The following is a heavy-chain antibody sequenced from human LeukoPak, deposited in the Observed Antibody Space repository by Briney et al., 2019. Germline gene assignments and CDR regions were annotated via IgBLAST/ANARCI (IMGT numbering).Heavy chain of an antibody. J-gene: IGHJ4*02. CDR2: LYYNGDT. CDR3: ARLVVTGTGRGYGDV. V-gene: IGHV4-39*01. D-gene: IGHD1-14*01. Sequence: SETLSLTCTVSDDSMSSSLYYLSWFRQPPGNGLELIGTLYYNGDTYYNPSLKSRLAISADTSKIQFSMRLTSVTAADTAVYYCARLVVTGTGRGYGDVWGPGALITVSS. CDR1: DDSMSSSLYY.